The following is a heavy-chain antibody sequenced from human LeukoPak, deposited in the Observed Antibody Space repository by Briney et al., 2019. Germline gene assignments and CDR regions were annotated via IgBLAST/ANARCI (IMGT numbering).Heavy chain of an antibody. D-gene: IGHD1-26*01. J-gene: IGHJ6*02. CDR2: ISGSGGST. V-gene: IGHV3-23*01. Sequence: PGGSLRLSCAASGFTFSSYAMSWVRQAPGKGLEWVSAISGSGGSTYYADSVKGRFTISRDNSKNTLYLQMNSLRAEDTAVYYCAKGSGSRQSQEKYYYYYYGMDVWGQGTTVTVSS. CDR3: AKGSGSRQSQEKYYYYYYGMDV. CDR1: GFTFSSYA.